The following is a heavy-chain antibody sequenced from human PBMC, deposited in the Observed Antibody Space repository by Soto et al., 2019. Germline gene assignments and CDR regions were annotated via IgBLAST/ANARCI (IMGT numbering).Heavy chain of an antibody. CDR3: ARHRYCSGATCYHLDNWFDP. CDR2: IYYSGST. D-gene: IGHD2-15*01. CDR1: GGSISTYY. Sequence: PSETLSLTCTVSGGSISTYYWSWIRQPPGKGLEWIGYIYYSGSTNYNPSLKSRVTMSVDTSKNQFSLKLSSVTAADTAVYYCARHRYCSGATCYHLDNWFDPWGQGTLVTVSS. V-gene: IGHV4-59*08. J-gene: IGHJ5*02.